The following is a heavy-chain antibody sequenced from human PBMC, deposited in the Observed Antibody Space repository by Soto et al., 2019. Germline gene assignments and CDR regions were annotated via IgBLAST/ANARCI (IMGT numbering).Heavy chain of an antibody. V-gene: IGHV3-30-3*01. CDR3: ARVLGSSWYYDFDY. CDR2: ISYDGSNK. J-gene: IGHJ4*02. CDR1: GFTFSSYA. D-gene: IGHD6-13*01. Sequence: GGSLRLSCAASGFTFSSYAMHWVRQAPGKGLEWVAVISYDGSNKYYADSVKGRFTISRDNSKNTLYLQMNSLRAEDTAVYYCARVLGSSWYYDFDYWGQGTLVTVSS.